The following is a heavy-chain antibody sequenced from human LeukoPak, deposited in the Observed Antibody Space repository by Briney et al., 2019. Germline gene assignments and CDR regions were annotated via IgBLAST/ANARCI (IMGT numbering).Heavy chain of an antibody. CDR1: GFTFSSYA. CDR3: ATCTSCPTWYFQH. CDR2: ISYDGSNK. J-gene: IGHJ1*01. V-gene: IGHV3-30-3*01. D-gene: IGHD2-2*01. Sequence: GGSLRLSCAASGFTFSSYAMHWVRQAPGKGLEWVAVISYDGSNKYYADSVKGRFTISRDNSKNTLYLQMNSLRAEDTAVYYCATCTSCPTWYFQHWGQGTLVTVSS.